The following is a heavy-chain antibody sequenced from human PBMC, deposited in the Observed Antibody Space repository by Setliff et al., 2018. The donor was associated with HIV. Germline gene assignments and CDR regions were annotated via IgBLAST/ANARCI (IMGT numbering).Heavy chain of an antibody. Sequence: GSLSLSCVASGFTFNNAWMNWVRQAPGKGLEWLGRIKKSSDGGKTDDASPVKGRFTISRDDSKNTLYLQMNSLKIEDTAVYFCATDNGPSYSMDIWGQGTTVTVSS. CDR2: IKKSSDGGKT. CDR3: ATDNGPSYSMDI. CDR1: GFTFNNAW. D-gene: IGHD2-21*01. V-gene: IGHV3-15*01. J-gene: IGHJ6*02.